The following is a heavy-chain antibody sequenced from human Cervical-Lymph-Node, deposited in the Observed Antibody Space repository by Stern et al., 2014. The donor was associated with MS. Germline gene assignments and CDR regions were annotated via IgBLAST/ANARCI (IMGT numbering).Heavy chain of an antibody. Sequence: QVQLVESGAGIRKPGASVKISCEASGYTFTTYYMHWVRQAPGQGLEWVYIFNPSGGKTTYAQRFQGRVTVTGDTSTSTVYMELTGLRSEDTAVYYCARVLSLATSDSWGQGTLVIVSS. J-gene: IGHJ4*02. CDR3: ARVLSLATSDS. V-gene: IGHV1-46*01. D-gene: IGHD1-1*01. CDR1: GYTFTTYY. CDR2: FNPSGGKT.